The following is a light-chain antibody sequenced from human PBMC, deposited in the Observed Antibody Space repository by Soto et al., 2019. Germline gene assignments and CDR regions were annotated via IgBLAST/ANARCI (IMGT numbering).Light chain of an antibody. CDR1: QSVSSSY. V-gene: IGKV3-20*01. CDR3: QQYGSSSLT. CDR2: GAS. J-gene: IGKJ4*01. Sequence: EIVLTQSPGTLSLSPGERATLSCRASQSVSSSYLAWYQQKPGQAPRLLIYGASSRATGIPHRFSGSGSGTDFTLTISRLEPEDCAVYYCQQYGSSSLTFGGGTKVEIK.